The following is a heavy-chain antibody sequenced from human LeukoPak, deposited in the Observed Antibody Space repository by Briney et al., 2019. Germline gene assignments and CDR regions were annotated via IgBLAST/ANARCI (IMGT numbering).Heavy chain of an antibody. CDR3: ARDRRNGGNLDY. D-gene: IGHD4-23*01. CDR1: GYTFTSYY. CDR2: INPSGGST. J-gene: IGHJ4*02. V-gene: IGHV1-46*01. Sequence: ASVKVSCKASGYTFTSYYMHWVRQAAGQGLEWMGIINPSGGSTSYAQKFQGRVTMTRDMSTSTVHMELSSLRSEDTAVYYCARDRRNGGNLDYWGQGTLVTVSS.